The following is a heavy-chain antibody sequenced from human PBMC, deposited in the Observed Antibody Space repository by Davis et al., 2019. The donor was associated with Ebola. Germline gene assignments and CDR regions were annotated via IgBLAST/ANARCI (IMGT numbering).Heavy chain of an antibody. D-gene: IGHD1-26*01. CDR1: GGPFTGYY. Sequence: MPSEILSLTCEVFGGPFTGYYWSWIRQPPGRGLEWIAEIDHSGTTNYNSSLKSRITISADTSKNQFSLQLISVTAADTATYYCAFVGVNTKGDARDIWGQGTKVIVSS. J-gene: IGHJ3*02. CDR2: IDHSGTT. CDR3: AFVGVNTKGDARDI. V-gene: IGHV4-34*01.